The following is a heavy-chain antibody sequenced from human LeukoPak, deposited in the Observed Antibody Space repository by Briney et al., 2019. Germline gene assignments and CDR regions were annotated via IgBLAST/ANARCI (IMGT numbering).Heavy chain of an antibody. D-gene: IGHD3-10*01. V-gene: IGHV5-51*01. CDR1: GYSFTSYW. CDR3: ATNTMFRGIHAFDI. Sequence: GESLKISCKGSGYSFTSYWIGGVRQMPGKGLEWMGIIYPGDSDTRYSPSFQGQVTISAEKSISTAYLQWSSLKDSDRAVEYCATNTMFRGIHAFDIWGQGTMVTVSS. J-gene: IGHJ3*02. CDR2: IYPGDSDT.